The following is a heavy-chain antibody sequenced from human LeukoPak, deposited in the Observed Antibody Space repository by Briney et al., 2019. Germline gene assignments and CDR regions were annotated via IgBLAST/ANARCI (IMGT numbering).Heavy chain of an antibody. CDR2: IIPIFGTA. D-gene: IGHD2-2*01. Sequence: SVKVSCKASGGTYSSYAISWVRQAPGQGLEWMGGIIPIFGTANYAQKFQGRVTITADESTSTAYMELSSLRSEDTAVYYCARGGAPDIVVVPAAIPYYYYYMDVWGKGTTVTVSS. CDR3: ARGGAPDIVVVPAAIPYYYYYMDV. CDR1: GGTYSSYA. V-gene: IGHV1-69*01. J-gene: IGHJ6*03.